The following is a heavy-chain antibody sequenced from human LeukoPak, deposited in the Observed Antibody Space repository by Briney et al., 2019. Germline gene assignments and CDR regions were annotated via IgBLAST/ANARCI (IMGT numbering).Heavy chain of an antibody. CDR1: GFTISSYG. V-gene: IGHV3-23*01. Sequence: GGSLRLSCKASGFTISSYGMNWVRQAPGKGLEWVSAISGSVDSTYYADSVKGRFTISRDSSKNTLYLQMDSLRAEDTAIYYCAKDSPVCTYWGQGTLVTVSS. D-gene: IGHD2-8*01. CDR2: ISGSVDST. CDR3: AKDSPVCTY. J-gene: IGHJ4*02.